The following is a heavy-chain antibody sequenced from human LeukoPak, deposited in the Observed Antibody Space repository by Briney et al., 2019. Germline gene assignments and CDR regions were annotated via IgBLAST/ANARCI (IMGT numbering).Heavy chain of an antibody. CDR2: ISSSSSYI. V-gene: IGHV3-21*01. J-gene: IGHJ4*02. CDR1: GFTFSSYS. D-gene: IGHD3-22*01. Sequence: GSLILSCAASGFTFSSYSMNWVRQAPGKGLEWVSSISSSSSYIYYADSVKGRFTISRDNAKNSLYLQMNSLRAEDTAVYYCAREGGAYYDSSGYYFFDYCGQGTLVTVSS. CDR3: AREGGAYYDSSGYYFFDY.